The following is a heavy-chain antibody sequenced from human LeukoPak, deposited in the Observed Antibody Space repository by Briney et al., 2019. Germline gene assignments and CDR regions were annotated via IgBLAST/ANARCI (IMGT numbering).Heavy chain of an antibody. CDR3: ARDYSSYGPYYYYYHMDV. V-gene: IGHV4-61*02. CDR2: IYTSGST. D-gene: IGHD6-6*01. CDR1: GGSISSGNYY. Sequence: PSETLSLTCTVSGGSISSGNYYWSWIRQPAGKGLEWIGRIYTSGSTNYNPSLKSRVTISVDTSKNQLSLKLSSVTAADTAVYYCARDYSSYGPYYYYYHMDVWGKGTTVTISS. J-gene: IGHJ6*03.